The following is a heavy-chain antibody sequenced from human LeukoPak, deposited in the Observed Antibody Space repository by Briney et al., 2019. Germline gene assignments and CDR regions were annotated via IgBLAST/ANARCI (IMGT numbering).Heavy chain of an antibody. V-gene: IGHV3-53*01. D-gene: IGHD2-15*01. CDR2: IYSGGST. Sequence: WGSLRLSCAASGFTVSNNYMSWVRQAPGKGLEWGSVIYSGGSTYYGDSVKGRFTISRDNSKNTLYLQMNSLRADDTAVYYCARGYCSGGSCQNDYWGQGTLVTISS. CDR3: ARGYCSGGSCQNDY. J-gene: IGHJ4*02. CDR1: GFTVSNNY.